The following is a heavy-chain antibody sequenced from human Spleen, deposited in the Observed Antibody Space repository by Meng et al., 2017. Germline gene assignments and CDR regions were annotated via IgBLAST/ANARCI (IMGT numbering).Heavy chain of an antibody. J-gene: IGHJ4*02. CDR2: IDPKSGDT. Sequence: QVQVGHAGAGVKKPGASVKVSCKPSGYNFPDYWLHWVRRAPGQGLEWMGRIDPKSGDTHYAQRFQGRVTMTRDTSISTAYMELSRLRSDDTAVYYCARDSSDMVRGVTDYWGQGTLVTVSS. CDR3: ARDSSDMVRGVTDY. V-gene: IGHV1-2*06. D-gene: IGHD3-10*01. CDR1: GYNFPDYW.